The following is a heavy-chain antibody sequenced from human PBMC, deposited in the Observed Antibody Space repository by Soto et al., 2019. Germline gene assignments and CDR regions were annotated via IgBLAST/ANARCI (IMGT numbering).Heavy chain of an antibody. CDR1: GFIFSNYV. Sequence: QVQLVESGGGVVQPGRSLRLSCAASGFIFSNYVMYWVRQAPGKGLEWVSFMSYDGTTKYYADSVKGRFTISRDNSQNSGYPQMNILRHEDTAVYYCATQVLWSRSFDYWGQGTLVTVSS. CDR2: MSYDGTTK. CDR3: ATQVLWSRSFDY. D-gene: IGHD2-15*01. J-gene: IGHJ4*02. V-gene: IGHV3-30-3*01.